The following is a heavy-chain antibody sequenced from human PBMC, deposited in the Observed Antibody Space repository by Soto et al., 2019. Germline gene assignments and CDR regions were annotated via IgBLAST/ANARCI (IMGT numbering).Heavy chain of an antibody. Sequence: PGGSLRLSCVVSGSTFSSDAMSSVRQAPGRGLEWVSGISDSGGSTYYADSVKGRFAISRDNAKNTLYLQMKSLRVEDTALYYCAKDGGWSLAVAGLFDYWGPGTQVTVSS. CDR1: GSTFSSDA. CDR3: AKDGGWSLAVAGLFDY. V-gene: IGHV3-23*01. D-gene: IGHD6-19*01. CDR2: ISDSGGST. J-gene: IGHJ4*02.